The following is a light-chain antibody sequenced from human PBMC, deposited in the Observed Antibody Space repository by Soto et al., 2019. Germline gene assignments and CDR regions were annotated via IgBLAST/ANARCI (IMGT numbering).Light chain of an antibody. CDR2: GAS. V-gene: IGKV3-15*01. Sequence: EIVLTQSPATLCVSSGERAALSCRASQSVSSYLAWYQQSPGQAPRLLISGASTRATGIPARLSGSGSGTDFTLTISSLEPEDLAVYYCQQYGSLVTFGQGTKVDIK. CDR3: QQYGSLVT. J-gene: IGKJ1*01. CDR1: QSVSSY.